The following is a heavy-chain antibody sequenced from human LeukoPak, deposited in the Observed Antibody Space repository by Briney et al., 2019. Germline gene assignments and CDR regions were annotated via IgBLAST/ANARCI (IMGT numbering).Heavy chain of an antibody. J-gene: IGHJ4*02. V-gene: IGHV3-66*02. D-gene: IGHD6-13*01. Sequence: GGSLRLSCAASGFTVSSNYMSWVRQAPGTGLEWVAVIYSGGSTYYADSVKGRFIISRDNSKNTLYLQMNSLRAEDTAVYYCARDPLLWAPSGSWIDYWRPGTLVTVSS. CDR1: GFTVSSNY. CDR2: IYSGGST. CDR3: ARDPLLWAPSGSWIDY.